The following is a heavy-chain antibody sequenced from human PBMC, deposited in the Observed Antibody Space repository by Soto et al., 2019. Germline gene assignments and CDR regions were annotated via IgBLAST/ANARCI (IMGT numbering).Heavy chain of an antibody. CDR1: GGSFRGYY. V-gene: IGHV4-34*01. Sequence: PPEKLPDTYAVYGGSFRGYYWSWIRQPPGKGLEWIGEINHSGSTNYNPSLKSRVTISVDTSKNQFSLKLSSVTAADTAVYYCARISRYYYGMDVWGQGTTVTVS. CDR2: INHSGST. J-gene: IGHJ6*02. CDR3: ARISRYYYGMDV.